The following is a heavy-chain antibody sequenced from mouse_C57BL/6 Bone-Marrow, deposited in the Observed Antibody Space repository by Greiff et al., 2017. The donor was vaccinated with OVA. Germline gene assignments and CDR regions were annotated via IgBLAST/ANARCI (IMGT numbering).Heavy chain of an antibody. CDR1: GYSFTGYY. D-gene: IGHD2-4*01. CDR2: INPSTGGT. CDR3: ARPGDYALDY. J-gene: IGHJ2*01. V-gene: IGHV1-42*01. Sequence: EVQLQQSGPELVKPGASVKISCKASGYSFTGYYMNWVKQSPEKSLEWIGEINPSTGGTTYNQKFKAKATLTVDKSSSTAYMQLKSLTSEDSAVYYCARPGDYALDYWGQGTTLTVSS.